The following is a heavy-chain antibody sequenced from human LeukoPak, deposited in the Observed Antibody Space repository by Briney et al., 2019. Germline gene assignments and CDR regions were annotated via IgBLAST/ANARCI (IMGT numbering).Heavy chain of an antibody. J-gene: IGHJ4*02. V-gene: IGHV1-2*02. CDR3: ARDEWQRLVTWILDY. CDR2: INPNSGGT. Sequence: ASVKVSCKASGYTFTGYYMHWVRQAPGQGLEWMGWINPNSGGTNYAQKFQGRVTMTRDTSISTAYMELSRLRSDDTAVYYCARDEWQRLVTWILDYWGQGTLVTVSS. CDR1: GYTFTGYY. D-gene: IGHD6-13*01.